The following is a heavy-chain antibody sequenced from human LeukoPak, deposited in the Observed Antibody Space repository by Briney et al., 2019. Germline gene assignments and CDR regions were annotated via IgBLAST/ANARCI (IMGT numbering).Heavy chain of an antibody. CDR2: INSDGSST. J-gene: IGHJ4*02. CDR3: ARDKIVGATLLDY. Sequence: GGSLRLSCAASGFTFSSYWMHWVRQAPGKGLVWVSRINSDGSSTSYADSVKGRFTISRDNAKNSLYLQMNSLRAEDTAVYYCARDKIVGATLLDYWGQGTLVTVSS. CDR1: GFTFSSYW. D-gene: IGHD1-26*01. V-gene: IGHV3-74*01.